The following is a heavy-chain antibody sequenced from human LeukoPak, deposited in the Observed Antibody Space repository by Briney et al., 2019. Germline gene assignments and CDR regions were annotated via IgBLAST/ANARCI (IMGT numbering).Heavy chain of an antibody. J-gene: IGHJ3*02. CDR2: VSYDGSNK. CDR3: ARDRLRGITESSPCDAFDI. V-gene: IGHV3-30*04. D-gene: IGHD1-20*01. CDR1: GFTFSGSA. Sequence: PGGSLRLSCAASGFTFSGSAMHWVRQAPGKGLEWVAVVSYDGSNKYYADSMKGRFTISRDNSNNTVYLQMNRLRTEDTAAYYCARDRLRGITESSPCDAFDIWGQGTMVTISS.